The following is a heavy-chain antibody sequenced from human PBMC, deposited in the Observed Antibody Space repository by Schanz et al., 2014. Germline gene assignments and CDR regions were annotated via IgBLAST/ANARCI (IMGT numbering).Heavy chain of an antibody. CDR1: RIIFGTYS. V-gene: IGHV3-21*01. J-gene: IGHJ3*02. Sequence: EVQLVESGGGLVKPGGSLRLSCTASRIIFGTYSMNWIRQTPKGLEWVSSINSRSSFIYYADSVKGRFTISRDNAKNSLYLQMNSLRAEDTAVYYCAGAVATIRADSFDIWGQGTMVAVSS. CDR2: INSRSSFI. CDR3: AGAVATIRADSFDI. D-gene: IGHD5-12*01.